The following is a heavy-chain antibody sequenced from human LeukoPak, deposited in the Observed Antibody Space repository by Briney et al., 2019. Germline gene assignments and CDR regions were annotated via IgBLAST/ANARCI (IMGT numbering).Heavy chain of an antibody. CDR3: ARQARGFDY. J-gene: IGHJ4*02. V-gene: IGHV4-30-4*01. D-gene: IGHD3-10*01. Sequence: PSETLSLTCTVSGGSISVGDYLWGWIRRPPGQGLEWIGYIYYSGSTYYNPSLKSRLTISVDTSKNQFSLRLSSVTAADTAVYYCARQARGFDYWGQGTLVTVSS. CDR1: GGSISVGDYL. CDR2: IYYSGST.